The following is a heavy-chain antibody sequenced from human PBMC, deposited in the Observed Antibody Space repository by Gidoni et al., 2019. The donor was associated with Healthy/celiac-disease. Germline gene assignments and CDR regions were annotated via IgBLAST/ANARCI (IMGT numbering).Heavy chain of an antibody. CDR1: VFTFSSYA. J-gene: IGHJ4*02. D-gene: IGHD6-6*01. Sequence: EVQLLQSRGGLVQPGGSLRHYCAASVFTFSSYAMSGVRQSPGKGLVWCSAIRCSGGSTYSAATVKGRFTISRDNSKNTLYLQMNSLRAEDTAVYYCAKLVQRGGAYRAPDYWGQGTLVTVSS. CDR3: AKLVQRGGAYRAPDY. CDR2: IRCSGGST. V-gene: IGHV3-23*01.